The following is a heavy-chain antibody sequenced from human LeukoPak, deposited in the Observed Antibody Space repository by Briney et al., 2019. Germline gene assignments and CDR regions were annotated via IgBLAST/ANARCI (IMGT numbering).Heavy chain of an antibody. V-gene: IGHV3-53*05. CDR2: IYSGGST. CDR3: VKPPAGIAAADY. Sequence: PGGSLRLSCAASGFTVSSNYMSWVRQAPGKGLEWVSVIYSGGSTYYADSVKGRFTISRDNSKNTLYLQMSSLRAEDTAVYYCVKPPAGIAAADYWGQGTLVTVSS. CDR1: GFTVSSNY. D-gene: IGHD6-13*01. J-gene: IGHJ4*02.